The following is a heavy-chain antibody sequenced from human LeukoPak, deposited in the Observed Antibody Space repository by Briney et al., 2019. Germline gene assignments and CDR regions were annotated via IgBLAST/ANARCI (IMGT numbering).Heavy chain of an antibody. V-gene: IGHV4-38-2*02. CDR3: ARVHVNSGYYFGDAFDI. D-gene: IGHD3-22*01. Sequence: PSETLSLTCTVSGYSITRGSYWGWIRQPPGKGLEWIANIYHSGSTYYNPSLKSQVTISVDTSKNQFSLKLSSVTAADTAIYYCARVHVNSGYYFGDAFDIWGQGTMVTVSS. CDR1: GYSITRGSY. CDR2: IYHSGST. J-gene: IGHJ3*02.